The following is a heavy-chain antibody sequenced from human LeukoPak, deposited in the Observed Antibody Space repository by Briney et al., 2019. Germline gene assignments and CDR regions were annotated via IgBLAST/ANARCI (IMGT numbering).Heavy chain of an antibody. V-gene: IGHV1-18*01. D-gene: IGHD3-22*01. J-gene: IGHJ4*02. CDR3: ARVADYYDSPFFDY. Sequence: ASVKVSCKASGFNFTNYGISWVRQAPGQGLEWMGWISTYNGNTNYAQKFQGRVTMTTDTSTSTAYMELRSLRSDDTAVYYCARVADYYDSPFFDYWGQGTLVTVSS. CDR2: ISTYNGNT. CDR1: GFNFTNYG.